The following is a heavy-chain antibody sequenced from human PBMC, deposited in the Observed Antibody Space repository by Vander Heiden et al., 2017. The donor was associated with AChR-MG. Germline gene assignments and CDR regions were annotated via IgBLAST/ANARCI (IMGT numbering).Heavy chain of an antibody. CDR2: IIPIFGTA. Sequence: QVQLVQSGAEVKKPGSSVKVSCKASGGTFSSYAISWVRPAPGQGLEWMGGIIPIFGTANYAQKFQGRVTITADESTSTAYMELSSLRSEDTAVYYCARIYSHYDILTAYSGPKKYNWFDPWGQGTLVTVSS. CDR1: GGTFSSYA. J-gene: IGHJ5*02. V-gene: IGHV1-69*01. D-gene: IGHD3-9*01. CDR3: ARIYSHYDILTAYSGPKKYNWFDP.